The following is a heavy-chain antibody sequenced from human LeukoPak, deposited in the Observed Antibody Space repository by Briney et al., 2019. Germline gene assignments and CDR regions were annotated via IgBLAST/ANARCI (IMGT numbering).Heavy chain of an antibody. V-gene: IGHV3-23*01. CDR2: LTDSGGTT. D-gene: IGHD5-24*01. CDR1: GFTFGNYA. Sequence: GGSLRLSCVASGFTFGNYAMGWLRQAPGRRPEWVSSLTDSGGTTCYVDSVKGRFAISRDNSKNTLYLHMNSLRADDTAVYYCAKKRDAFDIWGQGTVVTVS. CDR3: AKKRDAFDI. J-gene: IGHJ3*02.